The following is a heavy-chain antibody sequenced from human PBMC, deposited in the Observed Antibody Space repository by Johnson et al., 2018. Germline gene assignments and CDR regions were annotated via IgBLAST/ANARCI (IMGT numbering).Heavy chain of an antibody. CDR3: ARAVVASGKSPGDCYLDV. D-gene: IGHD2-2*01. CDR1: GFTVSNNF. J-gene: IGHJ6*03. CDR2: IYIIGNM. V-gene: IGHV3-66*02. Sequence: VQLVESGGGLVQPGGSLRLSCAASGFTVSNNFMSWVRQAPGKGLEWVSIIYIIGNMYYVGSVKGRFTIPRDTSKNTRHLQMNSLKADHPAVYYCARAVVASGKSPGDCYLDVWGRGTTVNVSS.